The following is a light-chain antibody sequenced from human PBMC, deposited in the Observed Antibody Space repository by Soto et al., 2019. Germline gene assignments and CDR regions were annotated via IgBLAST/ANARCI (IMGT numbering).Light chain of an antibody. Sequence: EIVMTQSPPTLSLSPGKRASLSCRASQSISSYLVWYQQKPGQAPRLLIYDASNRATGIPARFSGSGSGTDFALTISSLEPEDFAVYYCQQRSNWPLTFGGGTKVDIK. CDR2: DAS. J-gene: IGKJ4*01. CDR1: QSISSY. CDR3: QQRSNWPLT. V-gene: IGKV3-11*01.